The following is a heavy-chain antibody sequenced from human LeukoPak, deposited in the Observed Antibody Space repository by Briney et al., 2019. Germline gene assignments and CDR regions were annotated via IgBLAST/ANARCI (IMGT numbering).Heavy chain of an antibody. CDR3: AKGGLKYYYDGSGYDPDAFDI. V-gene: IGHV3-66*01. CDR2: IYSGGST. CDR1: GFTVSSNY. D-gene: IGHD3-22*01. Sequence: GGSLRLSCAASGFTVSSNYMSWVRQAPGKGLEWVSVIYSGGSTYYADSVKDRFTISRDNSKNTLYLQMNSLRAEDTAVYYCAKGGLKYYYDGSGYDPDAFDIWGQGTMVTVSS. J-gene: IGHJ3*02.